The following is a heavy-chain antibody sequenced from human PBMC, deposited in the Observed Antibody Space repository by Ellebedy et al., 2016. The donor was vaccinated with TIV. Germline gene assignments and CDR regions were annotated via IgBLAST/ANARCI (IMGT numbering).Heavy chain of an antibody. CDR1: GFTFSSYD. CDR3: ARATGGFDY. J-gene: IGHJ4*02. Sequence: GESLKISCAASGFTFSSYDMHWVRQATGKGLEWVSAIGTAGDTYYPGSVKGRFTISRENAKNSLYLQMNSLRAEDTAVYYCARATGGFDYWGQGTLVTVSS. CDR2: IGTAGDT. V-gene: IGHV3-13*01. D-gene: IGHD2-8*02.